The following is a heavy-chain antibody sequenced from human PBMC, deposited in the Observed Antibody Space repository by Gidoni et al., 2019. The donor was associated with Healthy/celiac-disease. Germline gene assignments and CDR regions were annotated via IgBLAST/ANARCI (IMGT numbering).Heavy chain of an antibody. CDR3: ASTLSRWAVDY. J-gene: IGHJ4*02. CDR2: INHSGRT. V-gene: IGHV4-34*01. Sequence: QVQLQQWCAGLLKPSETLPLTCPVSGSAFIGYYWSWIRQPPGKGRVLIGEINHSGRTNYNPSLKSRVTISIDTSKHQFSLKLSSVTAADTAVYYCASTLSRWAVDYWGQGTLVTVSS. CDR1: GSAFIGYY. D-gene: IGHD3-9*01.